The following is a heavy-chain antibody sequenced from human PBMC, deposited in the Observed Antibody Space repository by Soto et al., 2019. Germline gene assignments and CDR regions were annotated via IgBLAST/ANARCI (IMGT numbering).Heavy chain of an antibody. J-gene: IGHJ6*02. V-gene: IGHV3-23*01. CDR2: ISGSGGST. CDR1: GFTFSSYA. D-gene: IGHD3-3*02. Sequence: GGSLRLSCAASGFTFSSYAMSWVRQAPGKGLEWVSAISGSGGSTYYADSVKGRFTISRDNSKNTLYLQMNSLRAEDTAVYYCARDHFRAYYYGMDVWGQGTTVTVSS. CDR3: ARDHFRAYYYGMDV.